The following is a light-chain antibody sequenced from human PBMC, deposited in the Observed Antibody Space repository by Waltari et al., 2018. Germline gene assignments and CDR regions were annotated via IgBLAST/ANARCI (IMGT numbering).Light chain of an antibody. J-gene: IGKJ2*01. CDR2: WAA. Sequence: DIVMTPSPDSLAVSLGARATINFKSRQSVLYSSNNKNYLAWYQQKPGQPPKLLIYWAATRESGVPDRFSGSGSGTDFTLTISSLQAEDVAVYYCQQYYGTPPYTFGQGTKLEIK. CDR3: QQYYGTPPYT. CDR1: QSVLYSSNNKNY. V-gene: IGKV4-1*01.